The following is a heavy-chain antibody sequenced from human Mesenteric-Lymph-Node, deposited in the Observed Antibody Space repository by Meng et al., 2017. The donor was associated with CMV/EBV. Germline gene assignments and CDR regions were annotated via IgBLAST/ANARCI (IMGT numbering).Heavy chain of an antibody. Sequence: KVSCKGSGYTFTNYWIGWGRQMPGKGLEWMGIIYPGDSDTRYSPSFQGQVTISADKSISTAYLQWSSLKASDTAMYYCARRYCTNGVCYLLDYWGQGTLVTVSS. CDR2: IYPGDSDT. V-gene: IGHV5-51*01. CDR1: GYTFTNYW. CDR3: ARRYCTNGVCYLLDY. D-gene: IGHD2-8*01. J-gene: IGHJ4*02.